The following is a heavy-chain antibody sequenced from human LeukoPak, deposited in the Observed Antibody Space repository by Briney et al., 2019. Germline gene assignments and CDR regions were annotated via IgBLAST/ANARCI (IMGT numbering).Heavy chain of an antibody. CDR3: ARDRDTMVRGVIISEEGTFDY. Sequence: ASVKVSCKASGYTFTGYYMHWVRQAPGQGLEWVGWINPNSGGTNYAQKFQGRVTMTRDTSISTAYMELSRMRSDDTAVYYCARDRDTMVRGVIISEEGTFDYWGQGTLVTVSS. V-gene: IGHV1-2*02. CDR1: GYTFTGYY. D-gene: IGHD3-10*01. J-gene: IGHJ4*02. CDR2: INPNSGGT.